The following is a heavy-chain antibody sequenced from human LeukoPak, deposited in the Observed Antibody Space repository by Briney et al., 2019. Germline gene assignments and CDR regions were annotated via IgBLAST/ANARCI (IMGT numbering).Heavy chain of an antibody. CDR1: GFTFCDYA. D-gene: IGHD3-22*01. V-gene: IGHV3-49*04. J-gene: IGHJ4*02. CDR2: IRSKAYGGTT. Sequence: PGGSLRLSCTASGFTFCDYAMSWVRQAPGKGLEWVGFIRSKAYGGTTDYAAPGKGRFTISRDDSKNTLYLQMNSLKTEDTAVYYCTTVGLSGYYDSRGYYYFDYWGQGTLVSVSS. CDR3: TTVGLSGYYDSRGYYYFDY.